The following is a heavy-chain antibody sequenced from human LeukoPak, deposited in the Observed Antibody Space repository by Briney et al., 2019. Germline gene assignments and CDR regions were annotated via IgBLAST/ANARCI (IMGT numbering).Heavy chain of an antibody. V-gene: IGHV1-2*02. Sequence: ASVKVSCKASRYTFTDYYIHWVRQAPGQGLEWMGWINANSGGTKYAQKFQGRVTMTRDTSISTAYMELSRLRSDDTAVYYCARTDYGDSPYYYYGMDIWGQGTTVTVSS. D-gene: IGHD4-17*01. CDR3: ARTDYGDSPYYYYGMDI. J-gene: IGHJ6*02. CDR1: RYTFTDYY. CDR2: INANSGGT.